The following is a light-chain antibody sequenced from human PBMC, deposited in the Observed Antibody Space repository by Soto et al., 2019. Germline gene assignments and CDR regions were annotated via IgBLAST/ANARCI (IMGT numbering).Light chain of an antibody. Sequence: SPSLLSLTASPRRSPSISCRSMDCILNSNGYYYLDWYRQKPGQAPQLLIYLTSTLDSGVPDRFSGSGSGTDFTLKISRVEAGDVGIYYCKQCLQSPRTFGQGTKVDI. V-gene: IGKV2-28*01. CDR1: DCILNSNGYYY. CDR3: KQCLQSPRT. CDR2: LTS. J-gene: IGKJ2*02.